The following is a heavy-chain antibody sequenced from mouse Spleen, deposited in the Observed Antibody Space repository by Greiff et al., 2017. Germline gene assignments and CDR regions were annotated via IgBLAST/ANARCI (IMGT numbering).Heavy chain of an antibody. V-gene: IGHV5-6-4*01. CDR1: GFTFSSYT. J-gene: IGHJ3*01. D-gene: IGHD2-10*02. Sequence: EVQLVESGGGLVKPGGSLKLSCAASGFTFSSYTMSWVRQTPEKRLEWVATISSGGSYTYYPDSVKGRFTISRDNAKNTLYLQMSSLKSEDTAMYYCTRDPSPGFAYWGQGTLVTVSA. CDR2: ISSGGSYT. CDR3: TRDPSPGFAY.